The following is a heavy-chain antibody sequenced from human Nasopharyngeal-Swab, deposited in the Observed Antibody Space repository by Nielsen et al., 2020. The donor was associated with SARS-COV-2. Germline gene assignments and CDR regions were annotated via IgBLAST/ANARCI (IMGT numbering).Heavy chain of an antibody. CDR1: GFTFSSFG. V-gene: IGHV3-30*03. CDR3: VRDAPAHYGAFY. D-gene: IGHD4-17*01. Sequence: GGSLRLSCAASGFTFSSFGMHWVRQAPGKGLEWVAFIVHDASNEYYGDSVKGRFSISRDSSKNTLYLQMDSLRGEDTAVYYCVRDAPAHYGAFYWGRGTLVTVSS. CDR2: IVHDASNE. J-gene: IGHJ4*02.